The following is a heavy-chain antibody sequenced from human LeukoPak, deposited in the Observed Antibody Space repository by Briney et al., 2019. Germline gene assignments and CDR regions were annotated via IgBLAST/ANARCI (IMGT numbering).Heavy chain of an antibody. V-gene: IGHV3-30-3*01. Sequence: PGGSLRLSCAASGFTFSSYAMHWVRQAPGKGLEWVAVISYDGSNKYYADSVKGRFTISRDNSKNTLYLQMNSLRAEDTAVYFCARDREKASVYRYCYSTSCYTDFDYWGQGTLVTVSS. D-gene: IGHD2-2*02. CDR2: ISYDGSNK. CDR1: GFTFSSYA. CDR3: ARDREKASVYRYCYSTSCYTDFDY. J-gene: IGHJ4*02.